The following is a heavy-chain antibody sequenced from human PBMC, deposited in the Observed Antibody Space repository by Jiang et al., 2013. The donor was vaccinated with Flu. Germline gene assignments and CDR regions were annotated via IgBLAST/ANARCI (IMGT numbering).Heavy chain of an antibody. Sequence: GSGLVKPSETLSLTCAVYGGSFSGYYWSWIRQPPGKGLEWIGEINHSGSTNYNPSLKSRVTISVDTSKNQFSLKLSSVTAADTAVYYCARGYVWGSYRYTGYYYGMDVWGKGTTVTVSS. CDR3: ARGYVWGSYRYTGYYYGMDV. CDR2: INHSGST. CDR1: GGSFSGYY. D-gene: IGHD3-16*02. J-gene: IGHJ6*04. V-gene: IGHV4-34*01.